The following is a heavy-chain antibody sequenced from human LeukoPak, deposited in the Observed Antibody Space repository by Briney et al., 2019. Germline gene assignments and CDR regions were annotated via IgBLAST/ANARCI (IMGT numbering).Heavy chain of an antibody. V-gene: IGHV3-64*01. D-gene: IGHD1-26*01. CDR2: ISSNGGST. J-gene: IGHJ6*02. CDR3: ARGATTTYYYYGMDV. Sequence: GGSLRLSCAASGFTFSSYAMHWVRQAPGKGLEYVSAISSNGGSTYYANSVKGRFTISRDNSKNTLYLQMGSLRAEDMAVYYCARGATTTYYYYGMDVWGQGTTVTVSS. CDR1: GFTFSSYA.